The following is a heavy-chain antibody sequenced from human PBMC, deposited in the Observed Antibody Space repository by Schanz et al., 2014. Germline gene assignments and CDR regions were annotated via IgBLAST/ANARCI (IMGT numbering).Heavy chain of an antibody. CDR3: ARVGGTYYDFWSGVPPTVMHDGFDI. CDR1: GFTFSNYW. J-gene: IGHJ3*02. Sequence: EVQLVESGGGLVQPGGSLRLSCAASGFTFSNYWMSWVRQAPGKGLEWVANIKQDGSEKYYVDSVKGRFTISRDNAKNSMYLEMNSLRAEDTAVFYCARVGGTYYDFWSGVPPTVMHDGFDIWGQGTMVTVS. D-gene: IGHD3-3*01. CDR2: IKQDGSEK. V-gene: IGHV3-7*01.